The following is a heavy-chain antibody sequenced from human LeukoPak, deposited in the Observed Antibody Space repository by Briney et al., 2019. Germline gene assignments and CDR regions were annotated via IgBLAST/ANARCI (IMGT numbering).Heavy chain of an antibody. CDR2: ISYDGSNK. CDR1: GFTFSSYA. V-gene: IGHV3-30*04. D-gene: IGHD6-13*01. Sequence: GGSLRLSCAASGFTFSSYAMHWVRQAPGKGLEWVAVISYDGSNKYYADSVKGRFTISRDNSKNTLYPQMNSLRAEHTAVYYCARDQAAAGPFDYWGQGTLVTVSS. J-gene: IGHJ4*02. CDR3: ARDQAAAGPFDY.